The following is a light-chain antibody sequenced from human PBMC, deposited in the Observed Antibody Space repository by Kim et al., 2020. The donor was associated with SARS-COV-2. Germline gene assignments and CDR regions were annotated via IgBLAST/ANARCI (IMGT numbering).Light chain of an antibody. CDR1: QRISNS. V-gene: IGKV1-39*01. CDR3: QQSYSFPWT. CDR2: AAS. J-gene: IGKJ1*01. Sequence: DIQMTQSPSSLSASVGDRVTITCRTSQRISNSLNWYQQKPGKAPKLLIYAASSLQSGVPSRFSASGSGTDFTLTINSLQPGDVATYFCQQSYSFPWTFGQGTKVDIK.